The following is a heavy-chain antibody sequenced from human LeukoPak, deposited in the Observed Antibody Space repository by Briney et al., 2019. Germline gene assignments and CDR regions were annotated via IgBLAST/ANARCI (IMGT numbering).Heavy chain of an antibody. CDR3: ARADRLHGGPYLIGP. V-gene: IGHV1-2*02. CDR2: INPNSGGT. D-gene: IGHD2-21*01. Sequence: ASVRVSCETSGYSFTDYYMHWGRQAPGQGLEWMGWINPNSGGTSAAQKFQGRVTMTRDTSITTVYMEVSWLTSDDTAIYYCARADRLHGGPYLIGPWGQGTLVTVSS. J-gene: IGHJ5*02. CDR1: GYSFTDYY.